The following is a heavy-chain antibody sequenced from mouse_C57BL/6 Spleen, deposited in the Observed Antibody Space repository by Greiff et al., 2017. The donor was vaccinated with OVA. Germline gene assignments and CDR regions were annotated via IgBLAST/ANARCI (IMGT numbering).Heavy chain of an antibody. CDR2: ISSGSSTI. V-gene: IGHV5-17*01. D-gene: IGHD2-1*01. CDR3: ARQGNMYYYAMDY. Sequence: EVQGVESGGGLVKPGGSLKLSCAASGFTFSDYGMHWVRQAPEKGLEWVAYISSGSSTIYYADTVKGRFTISRDNAKNTPFLQMTSLRSDDRSMYEGARQGNMYYYAMDYWGQGTSVTVSS. CDR1: GFTFSDYG. J-gene: IGHJ4*01.